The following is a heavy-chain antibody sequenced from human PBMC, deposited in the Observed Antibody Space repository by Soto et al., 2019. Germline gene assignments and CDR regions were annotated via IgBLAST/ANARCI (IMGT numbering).Heavy chain of an antibody. D-gene: IGHD4-17*01. CDR1: GGSFISADYY. Sequence: PSETLSLTCTVSGGSFISADYYWTWVRQPPGKGLEWIGYIYYSGSTYYNPSLRSRLTISLDRSRKQFSLKLTSVTAADTAVYYCVSAHGDYPHFDPWGQGTLVTVSS. CDR2: IYYSGST. J-gene: IGHJ5*02. CDR3: VSAHGDYPHFDP. V-gene: IGHV4-30-4*01.